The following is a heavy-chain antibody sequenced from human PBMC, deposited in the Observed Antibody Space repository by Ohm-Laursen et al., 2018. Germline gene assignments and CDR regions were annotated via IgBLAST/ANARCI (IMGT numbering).Heavy chain of an antibody. D-gene: IGHD1-1*01. Sequence: SETLSLTCAVSGYSVGITNWWAWIRQPPGKGLEWIGYMYYSGITYYNPTLKSRVTMSIDTSKNQVSLKLMSLTAVDTALYYCATIMPGTWYAFDMWGQGTMVTVSS. V-gene: IGHV4-28*01. J-gene: IGHJ3*02. CDR2: MYYSGIT. CDR1: GYSVGITNW. CDR3: ATIMPGTWYAFDM.